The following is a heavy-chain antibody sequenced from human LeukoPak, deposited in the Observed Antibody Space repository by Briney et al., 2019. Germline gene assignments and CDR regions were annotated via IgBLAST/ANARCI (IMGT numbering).Heavy chain of an antibody. V-gene: IGHV1-18*01. CDR2: ISAYNGNT. D-gene: IGHD6-13*01. J-gene: IGHJ6*03. CDR3: ARDSIAAAPPHYYYYYMDV. CDR1: GYTFTSYG. Sequence: ASVKVSCKASGYTFTSYGISWVRQAPGQGLEWMGWISAYNGNTNYAQKLQGRVTMTTDTSTSTAYMELRSLRSDDTAVYYCARDSIAAAPPHYYYYYMDVWGKGTTVTISS.